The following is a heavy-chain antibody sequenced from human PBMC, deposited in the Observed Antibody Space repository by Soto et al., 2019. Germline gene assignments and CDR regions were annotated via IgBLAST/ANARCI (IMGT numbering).Heavy chain of an antibody. CDR1: GDRVSSITVA. Sequence: SQTLSLTCAISGDRVSSITVAWIWIRQSPSRGLEWLGRTYYRSKWYNDYAVSVKSRITINPDTSKNQFSLQLNSVTPEDTAVYYCARDRSSSWSPDAFDIWGQGTMVTVSS. D-gene: IGHD6-13*01. CDR2: TYYRSKWYN. CDR3: ARDRSSSWSPDAFDI. J-gene: IGHJ3*02. V-gene: IGHV6-1*01.